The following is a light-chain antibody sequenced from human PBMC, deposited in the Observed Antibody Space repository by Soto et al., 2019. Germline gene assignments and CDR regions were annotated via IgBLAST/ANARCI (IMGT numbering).Light chain of an antibody. CDR2: DVS. CDR1: SSDVCGYNY. Sequence: QSVLTQPASVSGSPGQSITISCTGTSSDVCGYNYVSWYQHHPGKAPKLLIYDVSNRPSGISNRFSGSKSDNTASLTISGLQPEDEADYYCCSYTTSNTRQIVFGTGTKVTVL. J-gene: IGLJ1*01. V-gene: IGLV2-14*03. CDR3: CSYTTSNTRQIV.